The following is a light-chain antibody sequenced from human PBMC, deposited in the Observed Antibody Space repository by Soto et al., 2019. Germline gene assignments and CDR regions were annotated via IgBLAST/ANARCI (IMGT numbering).Light chain of an antibody. CDR1: QSISSW. CDR3: QKCNSKSST. J-gene: IGKJ1*01. CDR2: DAS. Sequence: DIQMTQSPSTLSASVGDRVTITCRASQSISSWLAWYQQKPGKAPKLLIYDASSLESGVPSRFRGSGSATEFTRSISSLHPADFATCYCQKCNSKSSTFGKGTK. V-gene: IGKV1-5*01.